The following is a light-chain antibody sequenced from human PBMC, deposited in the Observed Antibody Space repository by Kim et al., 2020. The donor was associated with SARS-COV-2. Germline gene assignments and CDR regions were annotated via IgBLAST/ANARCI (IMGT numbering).Light chain of an antibody. CDR2: YDT. CDR3: QVWDSSSDLRV. V-gene: IGLV3-21*04. Sequence: SYELTQPPSVSVAPGETATITCEGNNLGSKDVNWYQQMPGQAPRLVIYYDTDRPSGIPERFSGSKFGGAATLTISGVVAGDEADYFCQVWDSSSDLRVFG. J-gene: IGLJ3*02. CDR1: NLGSKD.